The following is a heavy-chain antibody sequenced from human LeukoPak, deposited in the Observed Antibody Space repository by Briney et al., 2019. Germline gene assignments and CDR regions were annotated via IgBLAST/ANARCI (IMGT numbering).Heavy chain of an antibody. CDR2: ISYDGSNK. J-gene: IGHJ4*02. V-gene: IGHV3-30*04. CDR1: GFTFSSYA. D-gene: IGHD3-22*01. CDR3: AKDRYDLDSSGYYTLLSYYFDY. Sequence: GGSLRLSCAASGFTFSSYAMHWVRQAPGKGLEWVAVISYDGSNKYYADSVKGRFTISRDNSKNTLYLQMNSLRAEDTAVYYCAKDRYDLDSSGYYTLLSYYFDYWGQGTLVTVSS.